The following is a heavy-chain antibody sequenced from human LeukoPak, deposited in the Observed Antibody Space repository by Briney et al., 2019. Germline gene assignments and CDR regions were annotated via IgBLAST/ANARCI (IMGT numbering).Heavy chain of an antibody. CDR1: GGSSSGYY. V-gene: IGHV4-34*01. D-gene: IGHD3-22*01. Sequence: PSETLSLTCAVYGGSSSGYYWSWIRQPPGKGLEWIGEINHSGSTNYNPSLKGRVTISVDTSKNQFSLKLSSVTAADTAVYYCARGRSEERDYYDSSGYYTPFDYWGQGTLVTVSS. J-gene: IGHJ4*02. CDR3: ARGRSEERDYYDSSGYYTPFDY. CDR2: INHSGST.